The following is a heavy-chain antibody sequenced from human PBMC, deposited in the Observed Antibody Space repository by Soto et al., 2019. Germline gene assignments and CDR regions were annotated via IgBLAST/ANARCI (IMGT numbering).Heavy chain of an antibody. CDR3: VRENYFDY. CDR1: EFTFRNYW. V-gene: IGHV3-7*01. J-gene: IGHJ4*02. CDR2: IKQDGSER. Sequence: EEQLVASGGGLVQPGGSLKLSCAGSEFTFRNYWMGWVRQAPGKRLEWVANIKQDGSERSYADSVKGRFTISRDNAKNSLYLQMSSLGADDTAVYYCVRENYFDYWGQGILVIVSS.